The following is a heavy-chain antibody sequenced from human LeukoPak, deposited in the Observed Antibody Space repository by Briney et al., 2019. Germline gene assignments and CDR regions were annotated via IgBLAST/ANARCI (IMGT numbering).Heavy chain of an antibody. V-gene: IGHV3-15*01. D-gene: IGHD3-10*01. Sequence: PSETLSLTCTVSGYSISSGYYWGWIRQPPGKGLEWVGRITTKAEGGTTDYAAPVKGRFSISRDDSKNTVYLQMNSLKTEDTAVYYCASYGSGSHDYWGRDPWSPSPQ. J-gene: IGHJ4*02. CDR3: ASYGSGSHDY. CDR2: ITTKAEGGTT. CDR1: GYSISSGYY.